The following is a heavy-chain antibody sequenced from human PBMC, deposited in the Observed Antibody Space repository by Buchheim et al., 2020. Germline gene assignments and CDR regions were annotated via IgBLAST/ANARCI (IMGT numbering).Heavy chain of an antibody. Sequence: QVQLVESGGGVVQPGRSLRLSCAASGFTFSSYGMHWVRQAPGKGLEWVAVISYDGSNKYYADSVKGRFTISRDNSKNTLYLQMNSLRAEDTAVYYCAKATRSSSWYRYYYYYGMDVWGQGTT. V-gene: IGHV3-30*18. J-gene: IGHJ6*02. D-gene: IGHD6-13*01. CDR3: AKATRSSSWYRYYYYYGMDV. CDR2: ISYDGSNK. CDR1: GFTFSSYG.